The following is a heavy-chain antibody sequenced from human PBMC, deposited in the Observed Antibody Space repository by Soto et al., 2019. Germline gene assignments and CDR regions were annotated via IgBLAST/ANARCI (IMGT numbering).Heavy chain of an antibody. J-gene: IGHJ6*02. V-gene: IGHV1-69*01. CDR2: IIPIFGSA. CDR1: GGTFSSYA. Sequence: QVQLVQSGAEVKKPGSSVKVSCKASGGTFSSYAISWMRQAPGQGLEWMGGIIPIFGSANYAQKFQGRVTITADESTSTAYMDLSSLRSEDTAVYYCARDLKRYYDSSGYGYYYYGMDVWGQGTTVTVSS. CDR3: ARDLKRYYDSSGYGYYYYGMDV. D-gene: IGHD3-22*01.